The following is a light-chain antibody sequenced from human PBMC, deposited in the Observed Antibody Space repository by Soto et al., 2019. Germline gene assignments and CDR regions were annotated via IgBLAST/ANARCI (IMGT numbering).Light chain of an antibody. J-gene: IGKJ1*01. CDR2: CAS. Sequence: EIVLTQSPGTLSLSPGERATLSCRASQSVSSSYLAWYQQKPGQAPRLLIYCASSRATGIPDRFSGSGSGTDFTLNISRLEPEDFAVYYCQQYGSSPWTFGQGTKVEIK. CDR3: QQYGSSPWT. CDR1: QSVSSSY. V-gene: IGKV3-20*01.